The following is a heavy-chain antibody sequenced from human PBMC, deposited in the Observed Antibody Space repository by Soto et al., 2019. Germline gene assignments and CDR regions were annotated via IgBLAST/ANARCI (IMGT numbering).Heavy chain of an antibody. D-gene: IGHD6-13*01. J-gene: IGHJ4*02. V-gene: IGHV1-69*06. CDR1: GYSFSSHA. CDR3: ARGGALSTSWYWGDGLDS. Sequence: QVQLEQSGSEVKKSGSSVKVSCKASGYSFSSHAITWVRQAPGQGLEWMGGIIPVFGTPSYAQKFQGRVTISADKSTNTSYLELTSLRSEDTAVYYCARGGALSTSWYWGDGLDSWGQVTQVTVSS. CDR2: IIPVFGTP.